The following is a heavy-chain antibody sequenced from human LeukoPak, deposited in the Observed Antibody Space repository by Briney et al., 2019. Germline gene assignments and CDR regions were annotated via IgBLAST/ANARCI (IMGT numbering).Heavy chain of an antibody. CDR3: ASSYSSGRPYFDY. CDR1: GFTFSSYA. V-gene: IGHV3-30*04. J-gene: IGHJ4*02. D-gene: IGHD6-19*01. Sequence: GGSLRLSCAASGFTFSSYAMHWVRQAPGKGLEWVAAISYDGSNKYYADSVKGRFTISRDNSKNTLYLRMNSLRAEDTAVYYCASSYSSGRPYFDYWGQGTLVTVSS. CDR2: ISYDGSNK.